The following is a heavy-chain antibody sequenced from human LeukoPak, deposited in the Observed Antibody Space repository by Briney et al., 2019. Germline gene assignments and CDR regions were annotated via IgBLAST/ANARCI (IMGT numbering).Heavy chain of an antibody. V-gene: IGHV1-18*01. CDR3: ARWGSYYDSSGYRCLDY. Sequence: GASVKVSCKASGYTFTSYGISWVRQAPGQGLEWMGWISAYNGNTNYAQKLQGRVTMTTDTSTSTAYMELRSLRSDDTAVYYCARWGSYYDSSGYRCLDYWGQGTLVTVSS. D-gene: IGHD3-22*01. CDR1: GYTFTSYG. J-gene: IGHJ4*02. CDR2: ISAYNGNT.